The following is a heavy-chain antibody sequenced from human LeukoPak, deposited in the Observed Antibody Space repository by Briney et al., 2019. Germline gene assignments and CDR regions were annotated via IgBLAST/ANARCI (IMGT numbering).Heavy chain of an antibody. D-gene: IGHD3-3*01. V-gene: IGHV3-30*18. J-gene: IGHJ6*02. CDR3: AKDLREVIFGVDKLVTFYYYGMDV. CDR1: GFTFSSYG. Sequence: PGRSLRLSCAASGFTFSSYGMHWVRQAPGKGLEWGAVISYDGSNKYYADSVKGRFTISRDNSKNTLYLQMNSLRAEDTAVYYCAKDLREVIFGVDKLVTFYYYGMDVWGQGTTVTVSS. CDR2: ISYDGSNK.